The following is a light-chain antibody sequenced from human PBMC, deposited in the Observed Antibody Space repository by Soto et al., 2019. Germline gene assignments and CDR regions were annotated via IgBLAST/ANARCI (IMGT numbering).Light chain of an antibody. J-gene: IGLJ3*02. CDR3: QSYDSSLSRRWV. CDR1: SVDVGGYNF. CDR2: G. Sequence: QSALTQPASVSGSPGQSITISCTGTSVDVGGYNFVSWYQCRPDTAPKLLVAGNRPSGVPDRFSVSKSGASASLAITGLQAEDEADYYCQSYDSSLSRRWVFGGGTKLTVL. V-gene: IGLV2-14*01.